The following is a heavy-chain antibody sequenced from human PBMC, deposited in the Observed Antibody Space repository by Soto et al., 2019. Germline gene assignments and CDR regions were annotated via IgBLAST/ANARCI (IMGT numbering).Heavy chain of an antibody. Sequence: QVQLVRSGAEVKKPGASVKVSCKASGYTFTTYGITWVRQAPGQGLEWMGWNSAYSGNTNYAQKRQCIRTVTTDTSTNTAYMDLRSLRSDDTAVYYCARVVKAGDYGDYGRYYFDYWGHGTLVTVSS. CDR3: ARVVKAGDYGDYGRYYFDY. J-gene: IGHJ4*01. CDR2: NSAYSGNT. D-gene: IGHD4-17*01. CDR1: GYTFTTYG. V-gene: IGHV1-18*04.